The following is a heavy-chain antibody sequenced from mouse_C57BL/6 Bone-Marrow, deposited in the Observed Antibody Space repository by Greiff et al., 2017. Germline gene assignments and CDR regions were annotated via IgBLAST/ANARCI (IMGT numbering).Heavy chain of an antibody. CDR2: IDPNSGGT. V-gene: IGHV1-62-3*01. Sequence: QVQLQQPGAELVKPGASVKLSCKASGYTFTSYWMHWVKQRPGRGLEWIGRIDPNSGGTKYNEKFKGKATLTADKSSSTAYMELRSLTSEDSAVYFCARSKDSDDYFDYWGQGTTLTVSS. J-gene: IGHJ2*01. D-gene: IGHD1-3*01. CDR1: GYTFTSYW. CDR3: ARSKDSDDYFDY.